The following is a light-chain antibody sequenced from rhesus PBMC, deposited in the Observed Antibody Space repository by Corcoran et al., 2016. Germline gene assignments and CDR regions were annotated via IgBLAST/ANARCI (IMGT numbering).Light chain of an antibody. CDR1: QGITND. CDR2: EAS. J-gene: IGKJ2*01. Sequence: DIQMTQSPSSLSASVGDRVTITCRASQGITNDLAWYQQKPGETPKPLFYEASSLQSGIPSRVSGSGSGTDFTLTISSLQSEDFATYYCQQYYGHPYSFGRGTKVEIQ. CDR3: QQYYGHPYS. V-gene: IGKV1-25*01.